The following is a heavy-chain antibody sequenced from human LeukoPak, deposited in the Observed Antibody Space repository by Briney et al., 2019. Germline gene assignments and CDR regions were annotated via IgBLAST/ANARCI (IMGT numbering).Heavy chain of an antibody. V-gene: IGHV4-34*01. CDR1: GGSFSGYY. Sequence: SETLSLTCAVYGGSFSGYYWSWIRQPPGKGLEWIGEINHSGSTNYNPSLKSRVTISVDTSKNQFSLKLSSVTAADTAVYYCARGIGTTLFDYWGQGTLVTVSS. J-gene: IGHJ4*02. CDR3: ARGIGTTLFDY. CDR2: INHSGST. D-gene: IGHD1-7*01.